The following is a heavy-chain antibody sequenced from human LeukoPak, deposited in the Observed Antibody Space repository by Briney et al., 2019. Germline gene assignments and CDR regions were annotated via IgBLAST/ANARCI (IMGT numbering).Heavy chain of an antibody. J-gene: IGHJ4*02. CDR3: ARVRRGMARGVIKSTHYYFDY. Sequence: SETLSLTCTVSGGAISSSYWSWIRQPPGKGLEWIGEINHSGSTNYNPSLKSRVTISVDTSKNQFSLKLSSVTAADTAVYYCARVRRGMARGVIKSTHYYFDYWGQGTLVTVSS. CDR1: GGAISSSY. CDR2: INHSGST. V-gene: IGHV4-34*01. D-gene: IGHD3-10*01.